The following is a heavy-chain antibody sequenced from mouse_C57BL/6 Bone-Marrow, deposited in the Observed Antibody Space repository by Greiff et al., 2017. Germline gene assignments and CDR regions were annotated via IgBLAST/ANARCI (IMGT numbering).Heavy chain of an antibody. J-gene: IGHJ1*03. CDR2: INPNNGGT. CDR1: GYTFTDYN. V-gene: IGHV1-18*01. Sequence: VQLQPSGPELVKPGASVKIPCKASGYTFTDYNMDWVKPSHGKSLEWIGAINPNNGGTISNQKFQGKATFTVAKSSSTAYMGLRSLTSEDTAVYSCARDYGSLYWYFDVWGTGTTVTVSS. CDR3: ARDYGSLYWYFDV. D-gene: IGHD1-1*01.